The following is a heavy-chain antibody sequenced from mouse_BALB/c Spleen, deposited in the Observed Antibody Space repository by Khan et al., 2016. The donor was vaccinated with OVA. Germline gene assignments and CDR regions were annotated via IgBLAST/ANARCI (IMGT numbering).Heavy chain of an antibody. J-gene: IGHJ3*01. CDR1: GFTFSTYG. CDR3: ARLAYYYNSEGFAY. V-gene: IGHV5-6*01. CDR2: INTGGAYT. Sequence: EVHLVESGGDFVRPGGSLKLSCAASGFTFSTYGMSWVRQTPDKRLEWVATINTGGAYTYYPDNVKGRFTISRENAKNTLYLQLRSLKSEDTAIYYCARLAYYYNSEGFAYWGRGTLVTVSA. D-gene: IGHD1-1*01.